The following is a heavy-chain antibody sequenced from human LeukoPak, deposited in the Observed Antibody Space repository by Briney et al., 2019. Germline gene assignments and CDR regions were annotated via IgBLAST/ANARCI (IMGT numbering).Heavy chain of an antibody. D-gene: IGHD4-17*01. V-gene: IGHV3-21*01. CDR3: AREHGDYVGAFDI. J-gene: IGHJ3*02. CDR1: GFTFSNYW. CDR2: ISSSGSFI. Sequence: GGSLRLSCAASGFTFSNYWMNWVRQAPGKGLEWVSSISSSGSFIYYADSVKGRFTISRDNAKNSLYLQMNSLRAEDTAVYYCAREHGDYVGAFDIWGQGTMVTVSS.